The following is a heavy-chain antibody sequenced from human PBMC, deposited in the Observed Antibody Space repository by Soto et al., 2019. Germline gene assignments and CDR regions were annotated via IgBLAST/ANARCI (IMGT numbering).Heavy chain of an antibody. CDR1: GFTFSSYA. CDR3: EKGDTIFGVVIY. J-gene: IGHJ4*02. V-gene: IGHV3-23*01. Sequence: EVQLLEFGGGLVQPGGSLRLSCAASGFTFSSYAMSWVRQAPGKGLEWVSAISGSGGSTYYADSVKGRFTISRDNSKNTLYLQMNSLRAEDTAVYYCEKGDTIFGVVIYWGQGTLVTVSS. D-gene: IGHD3-3*01. CDR2: ISGSGGST.